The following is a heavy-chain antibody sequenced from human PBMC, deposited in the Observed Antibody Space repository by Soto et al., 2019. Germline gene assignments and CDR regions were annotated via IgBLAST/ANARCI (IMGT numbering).Heavy chain of an antibody. CDR3: AREYYGLLTGYYTDY. Sequence: DVQLVESGGDLVQRGGSLRLSCAASGFPFSSYWMHWVRHTLGKGLDWVARISGDGVTTYYADSVTGRFTVSRDNAKNTLSLQISGLRAEDTAVYYCAREYYGLLTGYYTDYWGQGTLVSVSS. V-gene: IGHV3-74*01. CDR1: GFPFSSYW. J-gene: IGHJ4*02. D-gene: IGHD3-9*01. CDR2: ISGDGVTT.